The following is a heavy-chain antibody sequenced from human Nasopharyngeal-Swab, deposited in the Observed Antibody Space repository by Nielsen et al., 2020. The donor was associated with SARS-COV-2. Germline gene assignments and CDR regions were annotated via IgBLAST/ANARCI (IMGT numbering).Heavy chain of an antibody. CDR1: GGSISSSSYF. V-gene: IGHV4-39*01. D-gene: IGHD3-3*01. J-gene: IGHJ2*01. Sequence: SETLSLTCTVSGGSISSSSYFWGWIRQPPGKGLEWIGSIYYSGSTYYNPSLKGRVTISEDTSKNQFSLKLSSVTAADTAVYYCARHRLTIFGVVSPSYWYFDLWGRGTLVSVSS. CDR2: IYYSGST. CDR3: ARHRLTIFGVVSPSYWYFDL.